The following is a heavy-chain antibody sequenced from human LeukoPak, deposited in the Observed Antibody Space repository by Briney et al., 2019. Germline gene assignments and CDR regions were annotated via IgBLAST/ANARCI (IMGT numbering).Heavy chain of an antibody. CDR2: ISGCGDAP. CDR1: GFLFRNCA. CDR3: HGGYAYALENLDY. D-gene: IGHD5-12*01. J-gene: IGHJ4*02. V-gene: IGHV3-23*01. Sequence: GGPLSLSCGTSGFLFRNCAMRWLRQAPGKGREWFSAISGCGDAPYSADSVKGRFTNSRDNSRKMVFLQLSSLRVEDTASYHCHGGYAYALENLDYWGQGILVTVSS.